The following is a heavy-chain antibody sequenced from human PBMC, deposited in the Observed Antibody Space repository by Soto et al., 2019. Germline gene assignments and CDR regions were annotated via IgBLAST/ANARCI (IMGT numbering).Heavy chain of an antibody. CDR2: IWSDGTNE. CDR1: GFTFSTYG. V-gene: IGHV3-33*01. CDR3: VSASPSHLDA. Sequence: PWGSLRLSCAASGFTFSTYGMYWVRQAPGKGLELVALIWSDGTNEDYADSVKDRFTISRDNSKNTLYLQMNSLRAEDTAVYYCVSASPSHLDAWGQGILVTVSS. J-gene: IGHJ5*02.